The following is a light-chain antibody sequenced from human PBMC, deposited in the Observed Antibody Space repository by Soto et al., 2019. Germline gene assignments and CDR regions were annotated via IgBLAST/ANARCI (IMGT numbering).Light chain of an antibody. Sequence: DIQMTQSPSSLSASVGDRVTLTCRASQFISNYLYWYQQRPGKAPTLLIFAESSLRSGVPSRFSGSGTGTDFTLTISSLQPEDFATYFCQQSSSTPWTFGQGTKVDIK. V-gene: IGKV1-39*01. J-gene: IGKJ1*01. CDR2: AES. CDR3: QQSSSTPWT. CDR1: QFISNY.